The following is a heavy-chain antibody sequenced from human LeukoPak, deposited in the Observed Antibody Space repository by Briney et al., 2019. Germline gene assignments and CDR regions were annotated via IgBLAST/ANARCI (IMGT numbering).Heavy chain of an antibody. CDR1: GGSISSHY. Sequence: SETLSHTCTVSGGSISSHYWSWIRQPPGKGLEWIGYIYYSGSTNYNPSLKSRVTISVDTSKYQFSLKLSSVTAADTAVYYCARGKNPRPHKSVDFWSGYWNAEYTTTSMDVWGKGTTVTVSS. CDR3: ARGKNPRPHKSVDFWSGYWNAEYTTTSMDV. CDR2: IYYSGST. V-gene: IGHV4-59*11. D-gene: IGHD3-3*01. J-gene: IGHJ6*04.